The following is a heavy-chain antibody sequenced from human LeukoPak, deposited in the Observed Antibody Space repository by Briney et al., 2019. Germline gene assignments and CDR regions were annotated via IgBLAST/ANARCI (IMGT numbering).Heavy chain of an antibody. V-gene: IGHV3-9*01. D-gene: IGHD2-2*01. Sequence: PGRSLRLSCAASGFTFDDYAMHWVRQAPGKGLEWVSGISWNSGSIGYADSVKGRFTISRDNAKNSLYLQMNSLRAEDTAIYYCAKQAFIVVIPTEGDWWGQGTLVTVSS. CDR2: ISWNSGSI. J-gene: IGHJ4*02. CDR1: GFTFDDYA. CDR3: AKQAFIVVIPTEGDW.